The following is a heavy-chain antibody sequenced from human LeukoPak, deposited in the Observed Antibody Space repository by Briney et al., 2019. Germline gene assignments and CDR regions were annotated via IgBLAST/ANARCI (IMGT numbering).Heavy chain of an antibody. D-gene: IGHD3-3*01. V-gene: IGHV3-23*01. J-gene: IGHJ4*02. Sequence: PGGSLRLSCAASGFTFSSYAMSWVRQAPGKGLEWVSAISGSGGSTYYADSVKGRFTISRDNSKNTLYLQMNSLRAEDTAVYYCAHDVGVALLYYFDYWGQGTLVAVSS. CDR1: GFTFSSYA. CDR3: AHDVGVALLYYFDY. CDR2: ISGSGGST.